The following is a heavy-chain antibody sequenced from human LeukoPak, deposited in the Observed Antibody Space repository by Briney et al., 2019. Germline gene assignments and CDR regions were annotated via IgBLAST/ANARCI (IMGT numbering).Heavy chain of an antibody. CDR2: INPNSGGT. CDR3: ARPPMVRGVNWFDP. V-gene: IGHV1-2*02. Sequence: ASVKVSCKASGYTFTGYYMHWVRQAPGQGLEWMGWINPNSGGTNYAQKFQGRVTMTRDTSISTAYMELSRLRFDDTAVYYCARPPMVRGVNWFDPWGQGTLVTGSS. D-gene: IGHD3-10*01. J-gene: IGHJ5*02. CDR1: GYTFTGYY.